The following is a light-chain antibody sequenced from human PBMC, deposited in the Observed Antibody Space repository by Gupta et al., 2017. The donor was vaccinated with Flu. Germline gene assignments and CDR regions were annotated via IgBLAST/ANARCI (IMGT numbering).Light chain of an antibody. CDR1: QGISTY. J-gene: IGKJ4*01. CDR3: QPYSSFPLT. V-gene: IGKV1-16*02. Sequence: IQMTQSPSELYASVGDRVTITCRASQGISTYLAWFQHKPGRAPKSLFYAASRWQSGVPSKFSGSGSVTDFTLIISSLQPEDFATYYCQPYSSFPLTFGGGTKVEI. CDR2: AAS.